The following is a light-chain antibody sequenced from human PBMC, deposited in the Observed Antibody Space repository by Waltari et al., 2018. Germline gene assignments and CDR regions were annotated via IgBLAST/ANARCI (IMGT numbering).Light chain of an antibody. V-gene: IGLV2-8*01. CDR2: DVT. CDR1: SSDVGGFHY. Sequence: QSALTQPPSASGSPGQSVTISCTGTSSDVGGFHYVSWYQQHTDKAPKLLIYDVTRRTSGVPDRLSGSKSANKACLTVSGLLAEDEADYYCCSYSGTNSNYVFGTGTKVTVL. J-gene: IGLJ1*01. CDR3: CSYSGTNSNYV.